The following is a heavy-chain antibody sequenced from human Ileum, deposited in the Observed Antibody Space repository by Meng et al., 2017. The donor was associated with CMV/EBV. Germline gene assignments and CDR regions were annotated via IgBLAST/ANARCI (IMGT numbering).Heavy chain of an antibody. V-gene: IGHV3-48*02. CDR1: GFIFSTYS. CDR3: ARESFGPIIPYYYGMDV. Sequence: GGSLRLSCAASGFIFSTYSMSWVRQAPGKGREWIAYISSSGYTMSYADSVKGRFTVSRDNAKNSLYLQVDSLRDEDTAVYYCARESFGPIIPYYYGMDVWGQGTTVTVSS. J-gene: IGHJ6*02. D-gene: IGHD3-10*01. CDR2: ISSSGYTM.